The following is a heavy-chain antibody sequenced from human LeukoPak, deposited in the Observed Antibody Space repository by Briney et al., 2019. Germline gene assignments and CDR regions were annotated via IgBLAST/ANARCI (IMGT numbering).Heavy chain of an antibody. J-gene: IGHJ4*02. CDR3: AKRGVVIRVILVAFHKEAYYFDS. CDR1: GITLSNYG. V-gene: IGHV3-23*01. CDR2: ISDSGGRT. D-gene: IGHD3-22*01. Sequence: PGGSLRLSCAVSGITLSNYGMSWVRQAPGKGLEWVAGISDSGGRTNYADSVKGRLTISRDNPKNTLYLQMNSLGAEDTAVYFCAKRGVVIRVILVAFHKEAYYFDSWGQGALVTVSS.